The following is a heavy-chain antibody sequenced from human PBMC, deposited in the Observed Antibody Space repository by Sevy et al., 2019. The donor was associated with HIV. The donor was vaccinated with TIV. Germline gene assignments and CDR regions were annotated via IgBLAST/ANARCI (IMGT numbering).Heavy chain of an antibody. V-gene: IGHV3-23*01. D-gene: IGHD7-27*01. J-gene: IGHJ4*02. CDR2: ISNSGDRT. CDR3: AKTLGAIASPFDY. CDR1: GFSFNTYA. Sequence: GGSLRLSCAASGFSFNTYAMTWVRQAPGKALEWVSVISNSGDRTYYADSVKGRFTISRDNSKNTLYLQMISLRAEDTAVYYCAKTLGAIASPFDYRGQGTLVTVSS.